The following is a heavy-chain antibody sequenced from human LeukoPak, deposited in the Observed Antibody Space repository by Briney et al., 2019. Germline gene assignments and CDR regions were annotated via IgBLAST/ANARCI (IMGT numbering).Heavy chain of an antibody. V-gene: IGHV1-18*01. Sequence: ASVKVSCKASGYTFTSYGISWVRQAPGQGLERMGWISAYNGNTNYAQKLQGRVTMTTDTSTSTAYMELRSLRSDDTAVYYCARDLTYTYWFDPWGQGTLVTVSS. CDR2: ISAYNGNT. J-gene: IGHJ5*02. CDR3: ARDLTYTYWFDP. CDR1: GYTFTSYG. D-gene: IGHD4-11*01.